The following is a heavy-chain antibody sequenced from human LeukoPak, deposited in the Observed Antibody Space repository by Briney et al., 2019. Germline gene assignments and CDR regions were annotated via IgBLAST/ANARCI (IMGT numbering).Heavy chain of an antibody. D-gene: IGHD3-10*01. V-gene: IGHV3-7*01. CDR3: ARDRYYYGSGED. Sequence: GGSLRLSCAASGFTFSSYSMNWVRQAPGKGLEWVANIKYDGSEKYHVDSVKGRFTISRDNAKNSLFLQMNSLRAEDTAVYYCARDRYYYGSGEDWGQGTLVTVSS. CDR2: IKYDGSEK. CDR1: GFTFSSYS. J-gene: IGHJ4*02.